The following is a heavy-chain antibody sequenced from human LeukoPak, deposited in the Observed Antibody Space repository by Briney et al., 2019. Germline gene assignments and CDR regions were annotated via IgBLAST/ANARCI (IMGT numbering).Heavy chain of an antibody. CDR3: AKVGTGNQYGSGDFDY. Sequence: PGGSLRLSCAASGFTFSSYNMNWIRQAPGKGLEWASAISSSSTYIYNADSVKGRFIISRDDAKNLLYLEMNSLRVEDTAVYYCAKVGTGNQYGSGDFDYWGQGTLVTVSS. CDR2: ISSSSTYI. V-gene: IGHV3-21*01. J-gene: IGHJ4*02. D-gene: IGHD3-10*01. CDR1: GFTFSSYN.